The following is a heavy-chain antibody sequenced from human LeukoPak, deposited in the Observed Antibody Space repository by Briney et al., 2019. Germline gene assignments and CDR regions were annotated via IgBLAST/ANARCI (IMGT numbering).Heavy chain of an antibody. J-gene: IGHJ6*02. Sequence: PSETLSLTCTVSGGSITNYYWSCIRQPAGKGLEWIGRIYTSGSTSYNPSLKSRVTMSIDTSKNQFSLKLSSLTAADTAVYYCARGCSSTSCWLRMDVWGQGTTVTVSS. CDR1: GGSITNYY. CDR2: IYTSGST. V-gene: IGHV4-4*07. CDR3: ARGCSSTSCWLRMDV. D-gene: IGHD2-2*01.